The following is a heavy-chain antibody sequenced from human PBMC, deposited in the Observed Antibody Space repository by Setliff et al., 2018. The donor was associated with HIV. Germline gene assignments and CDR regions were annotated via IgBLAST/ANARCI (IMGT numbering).Heavy chain of an antibody. CDR1: GGSISSSSYY. CDR2: INHSGST. V-gene: IGHV4-39*07. D-gene: IGHD3-22*01. Sequence: SETLSLTCTVSGGSISSSSYYWGWIRQPPGKGLEWIGEINHSGSTNYNPALKSRVTISVDTSKNQFSLKLSSVTAADTAVYYCARGYYDSSGYYVRHSAFDIWGQGTMVTVSS. J-gene: IGHJ3*02. CDR3: ARGYYDSSGYYVRHSAFDI.